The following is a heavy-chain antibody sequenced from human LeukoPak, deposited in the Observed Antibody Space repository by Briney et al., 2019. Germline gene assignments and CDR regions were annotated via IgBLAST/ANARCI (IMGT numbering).Heavy chain of an antibody. CDR2: ISAYNGNT. CDR3: ARDLSPYYYDSSGYSRDY. D-gene: IGHD3-22*01. V-gene: IGHV1-18*01. Sequence: GASVKVSCKASGYTFTSYGISWVRQAPGQGLEWMGWISAYNGNTNYAQKLQGRVTMTTDTSTSTAYMELRSLRSDDTAVYYCARDLSPYYYDSSGYSRDYWGQGTLVTASS. CDR1: GYTFTSYG. J-gene: IGHJ4*02.